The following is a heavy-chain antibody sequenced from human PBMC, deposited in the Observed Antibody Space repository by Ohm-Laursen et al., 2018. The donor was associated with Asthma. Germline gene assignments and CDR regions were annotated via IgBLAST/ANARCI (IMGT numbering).Heavy chain of an antibody. CDR3: ARIGPEWELPGREYSLHH. J-gene: IGHJ1*01. V-gene: IGHV3-21*01. D-gene: IGHD1-26*01. CDR1: GYTFSRYG. Sequence: SLRLSCTASGYTFSRYGIHWVRQIPGKGLEWVASISTASSFIYYADSVRGRFTTSRDNARNSAYLQMNSLRAEDTALYYCARIGPEWELPGREYSLHHWGEGTLVTVSS. CDR2: ISTASSFI.